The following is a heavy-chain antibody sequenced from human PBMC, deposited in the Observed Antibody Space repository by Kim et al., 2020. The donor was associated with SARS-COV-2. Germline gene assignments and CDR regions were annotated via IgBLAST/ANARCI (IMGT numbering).Heavy chain of an antibody. CDR3: AKDQTVMIVYYYYGMDV. CDR2: ISYDGSNK. J-gene: IGHJ6*02. D-gene: IGHD4-4*01. Sequence: GGSLRLSCAASGFTFSSYGMHWVRQAPGKGLEWVAVISYDGSNKYYADSVKGRFTISRDNSKNTLYLQMNSLRAEDTAVYYCAKDQTVMIVYYYYGMDVWGQGTTVTVSS. V-gene: IGHV3-30*18. CDR1: GFTFSSYG.